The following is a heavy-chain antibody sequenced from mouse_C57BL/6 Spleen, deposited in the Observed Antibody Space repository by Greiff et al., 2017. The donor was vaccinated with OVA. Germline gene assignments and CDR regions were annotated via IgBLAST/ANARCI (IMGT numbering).Heavy chain of an antibody. CDR1: GFNIKDYY. Sequence: VQLQQSGAELVKPGASVKLSCTASGFNIKDYYMHWVKQRPEQGLEWIGRIDPEDGDTEYAPKFQGKATMTADTSSNTAYLQLSSLTSEDTAVYYWTTLITTVVEDFDYWGQGTTLTVSS. D-gene: IGHD1-1*01. V-gene: IGHV14-1*01. CDR2: IDPEDGDT. CDR3: TTLITTVVEDFDY. J-gene: IGHJ2*01.